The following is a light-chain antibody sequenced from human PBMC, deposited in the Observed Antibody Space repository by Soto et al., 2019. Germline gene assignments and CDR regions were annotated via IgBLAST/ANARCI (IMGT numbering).Light chain of an antibody. Sequence: DIQMTQSPSSLSASVGDRVTITCRASQDISNYLAWFQQKPGKVPKLLIYGASTLQSGVPSRFSGSGSGTDFTLTISCLQSEDFATYYCQQYYSYPRTFGQGTKVDIK. CDR2: GAS. J-gene: IGKJ1*01. V-gene: IGKV1-27*01. CDR3: QQYYSYPRT. CDR1: QDISNY.